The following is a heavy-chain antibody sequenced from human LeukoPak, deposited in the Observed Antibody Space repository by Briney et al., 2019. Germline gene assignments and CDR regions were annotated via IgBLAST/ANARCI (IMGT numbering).Heavy chain of an antibody. D-gene: IGHD2-8*01. J-gene: IGHJ4*02. CDR2: IGGSGGSK. CDR1: GHPFSPYG. CDR3: AKRGFGSNAVPPSGGAKCYFDC. V-gene: IGHV3-23*01. Sequence: GGTLRLPCAASGHPFSPYGRSWAPQPPGRGLEWISDIGGSGGSKYYADSPKRGFTISRDNSKNTLYLQMTSMRAEDTAVYYCAKRGFGSNAVPPSGGAKCYFDCWGQGTLVSVSS.